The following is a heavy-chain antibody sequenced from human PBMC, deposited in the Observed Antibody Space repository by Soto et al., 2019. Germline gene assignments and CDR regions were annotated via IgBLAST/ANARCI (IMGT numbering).Heavy chain of an antibody. V-gene: IGHV3-23*01. CDR1: GFTFSSHG. J-gene: IGHJ3*01. D-gene: IGHD6-6*01. Sequence: EAQLLESGGDWAQPGGSLRLSCAASGFTFSSHGMSWVRQAPGKGLEWFAGLSRGGGTTYYADSVKGRFTISRDNSKNTLDLIMNSLKVEDTALYYCAKDGQYRTDGFDVWGQGTMVTVSS. CDR2: LSRGGGTT. CDR3: AKDGQYRTDGFDV.